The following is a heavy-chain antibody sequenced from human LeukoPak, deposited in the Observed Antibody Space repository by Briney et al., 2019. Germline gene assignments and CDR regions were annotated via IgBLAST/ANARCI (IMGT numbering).Heavy chain of an antibody. J-gene: IGHJ3*02. CDR3: ARHGGESMVAMILHAFDI. D-gene: IGHD5-12*01. Sequence: SETLSLTCTVSGGSISSYYWSWIRQPPGKGLEWIGSMYYSGSTNYNPSLKSRVTMPVDTSKNQFSLRLSSVTAADTAVYYCARHGGESMVAMILHAFDIWGEGTMVTVSS. CDR2: MYYSGST. CDR1: GGSISSYY. V-gene: IGHV4-59*08.